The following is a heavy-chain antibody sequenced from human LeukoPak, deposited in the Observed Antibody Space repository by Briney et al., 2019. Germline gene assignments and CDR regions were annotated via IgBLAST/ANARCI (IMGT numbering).Heavy chain of an antibody. Sequence: SGGSLRLSCAASGFTVTNKYMTWVRQAPGKGLEWISAISPTGFTTYYADSVKGRFTISRDNSRTTLFLQMDSLRAEDTAIYYCAKSPVIPGYCSSTSCYTLDYWGQGTLVTVSS. V-gene: IGHV3-23*01. CDR1: GFTVTNKY. CDR3: AKSPVIPGYCSSTSCYTLDY. D-gene: IGHD2-2*02. CDR2: ISPTGFTT. J-gene: IGHJ4*02.